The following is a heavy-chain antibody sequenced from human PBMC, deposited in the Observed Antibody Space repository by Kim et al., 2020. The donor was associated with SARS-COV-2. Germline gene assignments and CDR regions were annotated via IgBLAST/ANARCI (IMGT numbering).Heavy chain of an antibody. CDR3: AKPDPTPTRYSGYEKLVPFDY. V-gene: IGHV3-23*01. J-gene: IGHJ4*02. CDR2: ISGSGGST. CDR1: GFTFSSYA. Sequence: GGSLRLSCAASGFTFSSYAMSWVRQAPGKGLEWVSAISGSGGSTYYADSVKGRFTISRDNSKNPLYLQMNSLRAEDTAVYYCAKPDPTPTRYSGYEKLVPFDYWGQGTLVTVSS. D-gene: IGHD5-12*01.